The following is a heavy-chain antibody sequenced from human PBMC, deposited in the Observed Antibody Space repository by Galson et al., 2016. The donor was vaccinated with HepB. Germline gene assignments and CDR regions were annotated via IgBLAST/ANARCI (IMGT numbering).Heavy chain of an antibody. CDR1: GFIFSTHS. Sequence: SLRLSCAGSGFIFSTHSMAWVRQAPGKGLEWVSLISSGSTYIYYADSVRGRFPISRDNAGNSLYLQMNTLRADDTAVYYCARASGGGYDWDYYYGMDVWGKGTTVTVSS. V-gene: IGHV3-21*01. J-gene: IGHJ6*04. CDR3: ARASGGGYDWDYYYGMDV. CDR2: ISSGSTYI. D-gene: IGHD5-12*01.